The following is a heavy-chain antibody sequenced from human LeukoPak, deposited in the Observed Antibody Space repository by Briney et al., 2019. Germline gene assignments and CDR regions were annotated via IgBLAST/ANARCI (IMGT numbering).Heavy chain of an antibody. Sequence: GGSLRLSCAASGFTFSSSAMSWVRPAPGEGLGWGSTVSGSGGNTYYADSVKGRFTISGDNSKNTLYLQMNSLRAEDTAVYYCARTLGALENWGQGTLVTVSS. CDR3: ARTLGALEN. CDR2: VSGSGGNT. D-gene: IGHD1-26*01. V-gene: IGHV3-23*01. CDR1: GFTFSSSA. J-gene: IGHJ4*02.